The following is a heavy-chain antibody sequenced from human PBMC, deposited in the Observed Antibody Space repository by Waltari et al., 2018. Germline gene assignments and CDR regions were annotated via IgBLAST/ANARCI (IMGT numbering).Heavy chain of an antibody. CDR1: GDSMSSTYW. J-gene: IGHJ4*02. CDR2: IRGTGKT. D-gene: IGHD2-15*01. CDR3: ARDRGRGLYLDS. Sequence: QLQPQQSGPGLVKPSESLSLTCAVSGDSMSSTYWWSWVRQPPGKGLEWIGQIRGTGKTSYNPSRDSRVTISIDTSNNHSSLMLASVTAADTAVYYCARDRGRGLYLDSWGQGTLVTVSP. V-gene: IGHV4-4*02.